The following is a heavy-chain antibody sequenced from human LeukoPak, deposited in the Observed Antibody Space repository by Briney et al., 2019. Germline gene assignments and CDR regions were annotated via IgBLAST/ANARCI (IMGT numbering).Heavy chain of an antibody. CDR1: GFTFSSYD. V-gene: IGHV3-33*01. D-gene: IGHD2-2*01. CDR3: ARGPPYCSSTSCYLEY. J-gene: IGHJ4*02. Sequence: GGSLRLSCAASGFTFSSYDMHWVRQAPGKGLEWVAVIWYDGSNKYYADSVKGRFTISRDNSKNTLYLQMNSLRAEDTAVYYCARGPPYCSSTSCYLEYWGQGTLVTVSS. CDR2: IWYDGSNK.